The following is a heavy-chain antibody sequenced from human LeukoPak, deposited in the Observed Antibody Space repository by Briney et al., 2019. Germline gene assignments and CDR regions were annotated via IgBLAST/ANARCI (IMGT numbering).Heavy chain of an antibody. Sequence: GGSLRLSCAASGFTFSDYYMSWIRQAPGKGLEWVSYISSSGSTIYYADSVKGRFTISRDNAKNSLYLQMNSLRAEDTAVYYCATARLAAAGTYYYYYGMDVWGQGTTVTVSS. CDR1: GFTFSDYY. CDR3: ATARLAAAGTYYYYYGMDV. CDR2: ISSSGSTI. J-gene: IGHJ6*02. V-gene: IGHV3-11*04. D-gene: IGHD6-13*01.